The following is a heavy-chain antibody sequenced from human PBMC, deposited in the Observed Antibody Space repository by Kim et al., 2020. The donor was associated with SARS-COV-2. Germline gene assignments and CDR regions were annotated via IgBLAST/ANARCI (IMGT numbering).Heavy chain of an antibody. J-gene: IGHJ4*02. D-gene: IGHD1-26*01. Sequence: PALKSRVTVSVDTSKNQFSLTLSTVTAADTAVYYCARGSGSYPPGDYFDYWGQGTLVTVSS. V-gene: IGHV4-61*02. CDR3: ARGSGSYPPGDYFDY.